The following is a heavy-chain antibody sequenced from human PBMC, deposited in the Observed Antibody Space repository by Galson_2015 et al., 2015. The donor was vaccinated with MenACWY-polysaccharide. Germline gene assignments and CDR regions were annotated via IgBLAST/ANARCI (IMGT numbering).Heavy chain of an antibody. V-gene: IGHV3-74*01. J-gene: IGHJ6*02. D-gene: IGHD3-10*01. CDR3: VGPLGRGGTGAYGMDA. CDR2: INSDASST. Sequence: SLRLSFAASGLTFSNNWIHWVRQAPGKGLVWVSRINSDASSTAYADSVKGRFTISRDNAKNTLYLQMNSLRVEDTAVYYCVGPLGRGGTGAYGMDAWGQGTTVTVSS. CDR1: GLTFSNNW.